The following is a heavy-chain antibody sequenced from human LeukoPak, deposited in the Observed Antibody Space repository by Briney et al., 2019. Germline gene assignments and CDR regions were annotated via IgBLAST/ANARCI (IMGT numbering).Heavy chain of an antibody. Sequence: PGGSLRLSCAASGFTFSSYGMHWVRQAPGKGLEWVAVISYDGSNKYYADSVKGRFTISRDNSKNTLYLQMNSLRAEDTAVYYCAREYDSSGWTIDYWGQGTLVTVSS. CDR3: AREYDSSGWTIDY. J-gene: IGHJ4*02. CDR1: GFTFSSYG. D-gene: IGHD3-22*01. V-gene: IGHV3-30*03. CDR2: ISYDGSNK.